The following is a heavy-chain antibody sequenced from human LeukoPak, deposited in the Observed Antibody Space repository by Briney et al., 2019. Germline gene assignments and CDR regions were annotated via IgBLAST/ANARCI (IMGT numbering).Heavy chain of an antibody. CDR3: ARDRGRNSFDY. J-gene: IGHJ4*02. CDR1: GFSFSVYW. V-gene: IGHV3-74*01. CDR2: IKTDGSIK. Sequence: GGSLRLSCAASGFSFSVYWMHWVRQAPGKGPVGVSRIKTDGSIKDYADFVKGRFTISRDNAKKTLYLQMNSLRAEDTAVYYCARDRGRNSFDYWGQGTLVSVSS. D-gene: IGHD1-14*01.